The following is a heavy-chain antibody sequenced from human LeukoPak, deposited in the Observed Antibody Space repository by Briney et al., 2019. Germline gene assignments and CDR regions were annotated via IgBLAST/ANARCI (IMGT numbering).Heavy chain of an antibody. V-gene: IGHV4-34*01. CDR3: ARGSGWYNY. J-gene: IGHJ4*02. CDR1: VGSFSGYY. CDR2: ITHSGST. D-gene: IGHD6-19*01. Sequence: SETLSLTCAVYVGSFSGYYWSWIRQPPGKGLEWIGEITHSGSTNYNPSLKSRVTISVDTSKNQFSLKLSSVTAADTAVYYWARGSGWYNYWGQGTLVTVSS.